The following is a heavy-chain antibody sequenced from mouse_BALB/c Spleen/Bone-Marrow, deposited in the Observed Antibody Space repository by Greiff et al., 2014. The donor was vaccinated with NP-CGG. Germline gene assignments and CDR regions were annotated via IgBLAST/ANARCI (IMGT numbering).Heavy chain of an antibody. CDR1: GYTFTGYW. D-gene: IGHD1-1*01. J-gene: IGHJ4*01. V-gene: IGHV1S81*02. CDR3: ARLIYGSSYIVDF. CDR2: INPSNGRT. Sequence: VKLMESGAELVKPGASVKLSCKASGYTFTGYWMHWVKQGPGQGLEWIGEINPSNGRTNYNEKFKSMATLTVDKSSSTAYMQLSSPTSEDSAVFYCARLIYGSSYIVDFWGQGTSVTVSS.